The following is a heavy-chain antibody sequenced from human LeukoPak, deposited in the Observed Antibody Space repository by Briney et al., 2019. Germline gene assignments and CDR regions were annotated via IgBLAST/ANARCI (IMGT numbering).Heavy chain of an antibody. CDR3: ARKWKAVAGTGYFDY. V-gene: IGHV1-18*01. CDR2: ISAYNGNT. J-gene: IGHJ4*02. CDR1: GYTFTSYG. Sequence: ASVKVSCKASGYTFTSYGISWVRQAPGRGLEWMGWISAYNGNTNYAQKLQGRVTMTTDTSTSTAYMELRSLRSDDTAVYYCARKWKAVAGTGYFDYWGQGTLVTVSS. D-gene: IGHD6-19*01.